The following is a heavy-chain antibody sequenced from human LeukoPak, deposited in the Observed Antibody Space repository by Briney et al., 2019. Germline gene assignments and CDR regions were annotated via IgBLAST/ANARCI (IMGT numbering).Heavy chain of an antibody. D-gene: IGHD5-12*01. V-gene: IGHV4-30-4*01. CDR3: VRLVGGDIDY. CDR2: IYYSGST. CDR1: GGSISSGDYY. J-gene: IGHJ4*02. Sequence: SETLSLTCTVSGGSISSGDYYWSWIRQPPGTGLEWIGYIYYSGSTYYNPSLKSRVTISVDTSKNQFSLKLNSVTPEDTAVYYCVRLVGGDIDYWGQGTLVTVSS.